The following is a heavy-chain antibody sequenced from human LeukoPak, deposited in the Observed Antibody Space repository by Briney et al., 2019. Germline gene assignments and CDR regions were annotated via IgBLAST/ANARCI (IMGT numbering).Heavy chain of an antibody. Sequence: SETLSLTCTVSGGSISSYYWSWIRQPPGKGLEWIGYIYYSGSTNYNPSLKSRVTISVDTSKNQFSLKLSSVTAADTAVYYCARDHNIVVVGYWGQGTLVTVSS. V-gene: IGHV4-59*12. J-gene: IGHJ4*02. CDR2: IYYSGST. CDR1: GGSISSYY. D-gene: IGHD2-21*01. CDR3: ARDHNIVVVGY.